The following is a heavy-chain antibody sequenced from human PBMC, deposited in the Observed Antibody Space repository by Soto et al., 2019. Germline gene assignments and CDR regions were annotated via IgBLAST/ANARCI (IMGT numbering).Heavy chain of an antibody. J-gene: IGHJ4*02. CDR1: GGTFSSYT. D-gene: IGHD2-2*01. V-gene: IGHV1-69*02. CDR3: ARSIVVVPATYYFDY. CDR2: IIPILGIA. Sequence: QVQLVQSGAEVKKPGSSVKVSCKASGGTFSSYTISWVRQAPGQGLEWMGRIIPILGIANYAQKFQGRVTITADKSTSTAYMELSSLRSEDTAVYYCARSIVVVPATYYFDYCGQGTLVTVSS.